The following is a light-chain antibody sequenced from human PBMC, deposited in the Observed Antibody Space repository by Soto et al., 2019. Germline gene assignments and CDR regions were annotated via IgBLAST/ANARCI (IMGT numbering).Light chain of an antibody. V-gene: IGKV3-15*01. CDR3: QQYNNWPPYT. CDR2: GAS. J-gene: IGKJ2*01. CDR1: QSVTTR. Sequence: EIVLTQSPATLSMSPGERATLSCRASQSVTTRLAWYQQKPGQAPRLLIYGASTRATGIPARFSGSGSDTEFTLTISSLQSEDFAVYYCQQYNNWPPYTFGKGTKLEIK.